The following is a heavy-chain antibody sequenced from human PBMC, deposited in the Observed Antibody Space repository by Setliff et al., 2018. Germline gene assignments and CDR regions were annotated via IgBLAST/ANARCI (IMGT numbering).Heavy chain of an antibody. CDR3: AREGVDIRSSTDYRYYMDV. D-gene: IGHD5-12*01. J-gene: IGHJ6*03. Sequence: ASVKVSCKTSGFSFSTFGFSWVRQAPGQGLEWMGWISPYSGESNYAQKFQDRLTVTADTSTKTTYMELRSLTSDDTAVYYCAREGVDIRSSTDYRYYMDVWGKGTTVTVSS. CDR2: ISPYSGES. V-gene: IGHV1-18*01. CDR1: GFSFSTFG.